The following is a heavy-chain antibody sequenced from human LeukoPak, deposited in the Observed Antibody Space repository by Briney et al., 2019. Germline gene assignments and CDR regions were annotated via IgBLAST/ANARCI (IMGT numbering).Heavy chain of an antibody. J-gene: IGHJ6*03. V-gene: IGHV4-59*01. CDR2: IHYSGST. D-gene: IGHD5-12*01. CDR1: GGSISTYY. Sequence: PSETLSLTCTVSGGSISTYYWDWIRQPPGKGLEWIGYIHYSGSTNYNPSLKSRVSISLDTSKNQFSLKLSSVTAADTAVYYCARGDIVYYYYYYMDVWGKGTTVTISS. CDR3: ARGDIVYYYYYYMDV.